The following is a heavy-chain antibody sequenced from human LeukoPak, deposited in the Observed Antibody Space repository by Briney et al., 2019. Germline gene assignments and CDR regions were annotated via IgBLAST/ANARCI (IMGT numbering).Heavy chain of an antibody. CDR2: ISAYNGNT. CDR1: GYTFTSYG. V-gene: IGHV1-18*01. Sequence: ASVKVSCKASGYTFTSYGISWVRQAPGQGLEWMGWISAYNGNTNYAQKLQGRVTMTTDTSTSTAYMEPRSLRSDDTAVYYCARINLAYGMDVWGQGTTVTVSS. CDR3: ARINLAYGMDV. J-gene: IGHJ6*02.